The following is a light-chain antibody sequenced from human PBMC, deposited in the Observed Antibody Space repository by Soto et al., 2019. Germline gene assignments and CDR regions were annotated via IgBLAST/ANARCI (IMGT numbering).Light chain of an antibody. Sequence: QSVLTQPASVSGSPGQSITISCTGTSSDVGGYNYVSWYQQHPGKAPKVIISEVSDRPSGVSNRFSGSKSGNTASLTISGLQAEDEADYYCSSYTSSSTYVFGTGTKVTVL. CDR3: SSYTSSSTYV. J-gene: IGLJ1*01. V-gene: IGLV2-14*01. CDR1: SSDVGGYNY. CDR2: EVS.